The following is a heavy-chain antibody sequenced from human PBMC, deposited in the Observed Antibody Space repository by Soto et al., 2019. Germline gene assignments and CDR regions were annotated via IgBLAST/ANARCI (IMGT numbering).Heavy chain of an antibody. J-gene: IGHJ4*02. CDR2: IYYSGST. Sequence: SETLSLTCTVSGGSINNYYWSWIRQPPGKGLEWIAYIYYSGSTNYNPSLKSRVTISVDTSKNQFSLKLSSVTAADTAVYYCARRYGPGFDYWGQGTLVTVSS. CDR3: ARRYGPGFDY. D-gene: IGHD4-17*01. CDR1: GGSINNYY. V-gene: IGHV4-59*08.